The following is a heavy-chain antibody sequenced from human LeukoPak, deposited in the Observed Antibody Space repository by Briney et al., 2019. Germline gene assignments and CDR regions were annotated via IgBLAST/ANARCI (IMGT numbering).Heavy chain of an antibody. CDR2: IIPIFGTA. Sequence: ASVKVSCEASGGTFSSYAISWVRQAPGQGLEWMGGIIPIFGTANYAQKFQGRVTITTDESTSTAYMELSSLRSEDTAVYYCARGSYDFWSGYSFDYWGQGTLVTVSS. CDR3: ARGSYDFWSGYSFDY. D-gene: IGHD3-3*01. J-gene: IGHJ4*02. CDR1: GGTFSSYA. V-gene: IGHV1-69*05.